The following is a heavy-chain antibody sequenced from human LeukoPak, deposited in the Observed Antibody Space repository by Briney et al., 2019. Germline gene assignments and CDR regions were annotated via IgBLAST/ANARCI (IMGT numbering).Heavy chain of an antibody. CDR2: INHSGST. Sequence: SETLSLTCAVYGGSFSGYYWSWIRQPPGKGLEWIGEINHSGSTNYNPSLKSRVTISVDTYKNQFSLKLSSVTAADTAVYYCARALSGWYGLGYWGQGTLVTVSS. CDR1: GGSFSGYY. V-gene: IGHV4-34*01. CDR3: ARALSGWYGLGY. J-gene: IGHJ4*02. D-gene: IGHD2-15*01.